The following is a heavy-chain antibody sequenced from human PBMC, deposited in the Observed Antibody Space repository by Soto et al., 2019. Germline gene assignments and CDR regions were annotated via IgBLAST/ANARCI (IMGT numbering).Heavy chain of an antibody. D-gene: IGHD6-13*01. J-gene: IGHJ4*02. CDR1: GFTFRSYG. CDR2: IWFDGRIK. CDR3: VKALLSSSPSRWYFDH. Sequence: QVQLVESGGGVVQPGRSLRLSCAVSGFTFRSYGMHWVRQAPGKGLEWVALIWFDGRIKYYADSVKGRFTISRATPLNSVFLQMNSLRVEDTAVYYCVKALLSSSPSRWYFDHWGQGTLVTVSS. V-gene: IGHV3-33*06.